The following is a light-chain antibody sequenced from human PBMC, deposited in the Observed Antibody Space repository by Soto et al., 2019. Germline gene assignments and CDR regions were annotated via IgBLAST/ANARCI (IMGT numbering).Light chain of an antibody. CDR1: QSISSW. CDR3: QQYNSYSPT. Sequence: DIQMTQSPSTLSASVGDRVTITCRASQSISSWLAWYQQKPGKAPKLLIYDASSLESGVPSRFSGSGSGTEFTLTISSLQPDDFAPYYCQQYNSYSPTFDQGTKVEIK. CDR2: DAS. V-gene: IGKV1-5*01. J-gene: IGKJ1*01.